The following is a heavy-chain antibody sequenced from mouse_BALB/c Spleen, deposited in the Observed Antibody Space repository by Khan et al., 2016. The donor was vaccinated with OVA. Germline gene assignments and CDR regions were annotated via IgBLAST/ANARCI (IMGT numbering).Heavy chain of an antibody. J-gene: IGHJ2*01. CDR2: ISGDSNTI. CDR3: ATSYFYGYYFDY. CDR1: GFTFNSYG. V-gene: IGHV5-17*02. D-gene: IGHD1-1*01. Sequence: VQLKESGGGLVQPGGSRKLSCAASGFTFNSYGMHWIRQAPEKGLEWVAYISGDSNTIHYADTVKGRFTISRDNPKNTLFLQMTSLMSEATAMYYCATSYFYGYYFDYWVPGTTLTVS.